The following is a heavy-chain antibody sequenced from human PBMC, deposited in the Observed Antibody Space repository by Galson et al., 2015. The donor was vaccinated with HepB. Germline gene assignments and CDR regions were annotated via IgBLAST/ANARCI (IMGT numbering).Heavy chain of an antibody. J-gene: IGHJ6*02. Sequence: QSGAEVTKPGESLRISCKGSGYSFTSYWISWVRQMPGKGLEWMGRIDPSDSYTNYSPSFQGHVTISADKSISTAYLQWSSLKASDTAMYYCARRGIMVRGYRSYYGMDVWGQGTTVTVSS. D-gene: IGHD3-10*01. CDR2: IDPSDSYT. CDR3: ARRGIMVRGYRSYYGMDV. CDR1: GYSFTSYW. V-gene: IGHV5-10-1*01.